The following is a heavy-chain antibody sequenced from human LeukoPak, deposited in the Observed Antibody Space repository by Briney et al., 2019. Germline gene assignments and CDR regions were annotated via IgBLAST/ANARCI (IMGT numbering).Heavy chain of an antibody. CDR2: IYYSGST. D-gene: IGHD5-18*01. CDR3: ARGGYSYGYYHY. Sequence: SETLSLTCTVSGGSISSYYWSWIRQPPGKGLEWIGYIYYSGSTNYNPSLKSRVTISVDTSKNQFSLKLSSVTAADTAVYYCARGGYSYGYYHYWGQGILVTVSS. J-gene: IGHJ4*02. V-gene: IGHV4-59*01. CDR1: GGSISSYY.